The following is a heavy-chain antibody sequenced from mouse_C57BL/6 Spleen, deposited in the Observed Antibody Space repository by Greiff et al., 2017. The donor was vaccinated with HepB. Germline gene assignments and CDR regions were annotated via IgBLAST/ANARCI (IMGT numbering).Heavy chain of an antibody. Sequence: QVQLQQPGAELVKPGASVKLSCKASGYTFTSYWMQWVKQRPGPGLAWIGEIDPSDSYTNYHQKFKGKATLTVDSSSRPAYMQLSSLTSEDAACYYCARYDYDWFAYWGQGTLVTVAA. D-gene: IGHD2-4*01. CDR3: ARYDYDWFAY. V-gene: IGHV1-50*01. CDR2: IDPSDSYT. CDR1: GYTFTSYW. J-gene: IGHJ3*01.